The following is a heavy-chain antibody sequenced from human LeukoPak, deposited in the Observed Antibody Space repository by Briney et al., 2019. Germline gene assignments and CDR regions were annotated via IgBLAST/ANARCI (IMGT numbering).Heavy chain of an antibody. V-gene: IGHV4-39*07. D-gene: IGHD4-17*01. CDR2: IYYSGST. CDR1: GGSISSSSYY. Sequence: PSETLSLTCTVSGGSISSSSYYWGWIRQPPGKGLEWIGSIYYSGSTYYNPSLKSRVTISVDTSKNQFSLKLSSVTAADTAVYYCARHVYGKGMYVWGKGTTVTVSS. J-gene: IGHJ6*04. CDR3: ARHVYGKGMYV.